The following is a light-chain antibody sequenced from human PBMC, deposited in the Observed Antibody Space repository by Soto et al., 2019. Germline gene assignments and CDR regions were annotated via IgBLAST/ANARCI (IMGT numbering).Light chain of an antibody. Sequence: QSVLTQPPSVSGAPGQRVTISCTGSRSNIGAGYDVHWYPQLPGTAPKLLIYGNSNRPSGVPDRFSGSKSGTSASLAITGLQADDEADYLQSYDSSRSGWVFGGGTKLTVL. J-gene: IGLJ3*02. V-gene: IGLV1-40*01. CDR1: RSNIGAGYD. CDR2: GNS. CDR3: QSYDSSRSGWV.